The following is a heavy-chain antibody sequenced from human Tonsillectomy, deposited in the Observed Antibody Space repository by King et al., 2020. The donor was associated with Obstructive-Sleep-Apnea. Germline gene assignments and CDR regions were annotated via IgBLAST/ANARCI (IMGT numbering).Heavy chain of an antibody. CDR3: ARDLFYYNSGTSYEDTFDI. CDR1: GYNFKTYG. CDR2: ISGHKGDT. V-gene: IGHV1-18*01. Sequence: QLVQSGGEVKKPGASVRVSCKASGYNFKTYGLSWVRQAPGQGLGWMVWISGHKGDTNYAQRGRGRVVFTADTTTSTAYMELSSLTPDDTAVYYCARDLFYYNSGTSYEDTFDIWGQGTMVTVSS. J-gene: IGHJ3*02. D-gene: IGHD3-10*01.